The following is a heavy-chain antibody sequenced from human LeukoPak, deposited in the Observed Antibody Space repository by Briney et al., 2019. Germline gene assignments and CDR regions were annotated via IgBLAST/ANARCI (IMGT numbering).Heavy chain of an antibody. V-gene: IGHV4-34*01. CDR2: INHSGST. D-gene: IGHD3-16*01. CDR1: GGSFSGYY. CDR3: ARRQRAYVATNSNAFDI. J-gene: IGHJ3*02. Sequence: SETLSLTCAVYGGSFSGYYWSWIRQPPGKGLEWIGEINHSGSTNYNPSLKSRVTISVDTSKNQFSLKLSSVTAADTAVYYCARRQRAYVATNSNAFDIWGQGTMVTVSS.